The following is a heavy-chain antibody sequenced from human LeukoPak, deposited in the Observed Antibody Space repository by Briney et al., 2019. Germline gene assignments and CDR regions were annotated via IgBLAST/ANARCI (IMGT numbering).Heavy chain of an antibody. CDR2: IGGRGVST. CDR1: GFTFSTYA. CDR3: AKAASGNWNDVSDY. J-gene: IGHJ4*02. D-gene: IGHD1-1*01. Sequence: AGGSLRLSCAASGFTFSTYAMSWVRQAPGKGLEWVSAIGGRGVSTSYADSVRGRFTISRDNSKNTLYLQMNSLRAADTAVYYCAKAASGNWNDVSDYWGQGTLVTVSS. V-gene: IGHV3-23*01.